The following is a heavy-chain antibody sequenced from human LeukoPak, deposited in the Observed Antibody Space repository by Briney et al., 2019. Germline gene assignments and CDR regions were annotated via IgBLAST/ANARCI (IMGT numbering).Heavy chain of an antibody. Sequence: GESLKISCKGSGYSFPNYWIAWVRQMPGKGLEWMCIIYPDDSATRYNPSFQGQVTISADKSISTAYLQWSSLKASDTAMYYCATPTVAVGWFGELYHAFDIWGQGTMVTVSS. D-gene: IGHD3-10*01. V-gene: IGHV5-51*01. CDR1: GYSFPNYW. J-gene: IGHJ3*02. CDR3: ATPTVAVGWFGELYHAFDI. CDR2: IYPDDSAT.